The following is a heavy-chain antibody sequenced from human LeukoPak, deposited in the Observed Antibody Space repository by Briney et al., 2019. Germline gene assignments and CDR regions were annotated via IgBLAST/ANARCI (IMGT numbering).Heavy chain of an antibody. Sequence: GRSLRLSCAASGFTFSNYAMSWVRQAPGKGLEWVSAISGSGYSTYYADSVKGRFTISRDNSKNTLYLQMNSLRAEDTAVYYCARSDYGSGSPSDFWGQGTLVTVSS. CDR2: ISGSGYST. J-gene: IGHJ4*02. CDR3: ARSDYGSGSPSDF. V-gene: IGHV3-23*01. CDR1: GFTFSNYA. D-gene: IGHD3-10*01.